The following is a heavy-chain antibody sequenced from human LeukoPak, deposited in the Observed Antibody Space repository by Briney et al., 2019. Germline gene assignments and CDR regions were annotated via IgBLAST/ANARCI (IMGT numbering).Heavy chain of an antibody. CDR2: LGTDGTYT. Sequence: GGSLRLSCAASGFNLRDYWMHWVRHAPGKGLVWVSRLGTDGTYTNYADSVTGRYTISRDNAKNTLYLQMDSLRAEDTSFYYCVRDPSNSGNWFDLWGQGTLVTVSS. CDR1: GFNLRDYW. D-gene: IGHD4-11*01. V-gene: IGHV3-74*01. J-gene: IGHJ5*02. CDR3: VRDPSNSGNWFDL.